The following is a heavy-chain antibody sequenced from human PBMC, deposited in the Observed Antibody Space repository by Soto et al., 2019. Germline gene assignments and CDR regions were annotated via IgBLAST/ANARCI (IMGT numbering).Heavy chain of an antibody. CDR1: GGSFSGYY. CDR3: ARTLIYDSSGSALYYYGMDV. Sequence: QVQLQQWGAGLLKPSETLSLTCAVYGGSFSGYYWSWIRQPPGKGLEWIGEINHSGSTNYNPSLKSRVTISVDTSKNQFSLKLSSVTAADTAVYYCARTLIYDSSGSALYYYGMDVWGQGTTVTVSS. CDR2: INHSGST. J-gene: IGHJ6*02. D-gene: IGHD3-22*01. V-gene: IGHV4-34*01.